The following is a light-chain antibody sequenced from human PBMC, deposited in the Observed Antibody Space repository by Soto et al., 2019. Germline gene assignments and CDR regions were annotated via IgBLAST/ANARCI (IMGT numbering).Light chain of an antibody. Sequence: QSALTQPPSASGSPGQSVTISCTGTSSDVGGYNYVSWYQQHPGKAPKLMIYDVSKRPSGVPDRFSGSKSGDTASLTVSGLQADDEADYYCSSYAGRNNLVFGGGTKLTVL. CDR1: SSDVGGYNY. CDR2: DVS. CDR3: SSYAGRNNLV. J-gene: IGLJ2*01. V-gene: IGLV2-8*01.